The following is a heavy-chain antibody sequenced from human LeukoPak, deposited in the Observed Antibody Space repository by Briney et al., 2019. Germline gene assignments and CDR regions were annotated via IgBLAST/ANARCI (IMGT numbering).Heavy chain of an antibody. CDR1: GGTFTSYA. D-gene: IGHD3-3*01. Sequence: GASVKVSCKASGGTFTSYAISWVRQAPGQGLEWMGGIILIFGTANYAQKFQGRGTITADESTSTAYMELSSLRSEDTAVYYCARAHRYDFWSGYYLLGKFDCWGQGTLVTVSS. V-gene: IGHV1-69*01. J-gene: IGHJ4*02. CDR2: IILIFGTA. CDR3: ARAHRYDFWSGYYLLGKFDC.